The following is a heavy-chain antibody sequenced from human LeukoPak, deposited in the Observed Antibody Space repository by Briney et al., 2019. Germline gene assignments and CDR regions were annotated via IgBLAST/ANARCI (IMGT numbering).Heavy chain of an antibody. CDR3: ARTSSGYNGGYYYYMDV. Sequence: SETLSLTCTVSGGSISSYYWSWIRQPAGKGLEWIGRIHTSGSTNYNPSLKSRVTMSVDTSKNQFSLKLSSVTAADTAVYYCARTSSGYNGGYYYYMDVWGKGTTVTVSS. D-gene: IGHD3-22*01. CDR1: GGSISSYY. J-gene: IGHJ6*03. CDR2: IHTSGST. V-gene: IGHV4-4*07.